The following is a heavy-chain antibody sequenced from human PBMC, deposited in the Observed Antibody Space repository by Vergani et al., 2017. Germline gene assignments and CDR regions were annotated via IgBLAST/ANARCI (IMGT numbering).Heavy chain of an antibody. CDR1: GFTFSSYS. Sequence: EVQLVESGGGLVKPGGSLRLSCAASGFTFSSYSMNWVRQAPGKGLEWVSSISSSSSYIYYADSVKGRFTISRDNAKNSLYLQMNSLRAEDTALYYCAKGLARYSSSSVAFDIWGQGTMVTVSS. V-gene: IGHV3-21*04. J-gene: IGHJ3*02. CDR2: ISSSSSYI. D-gene: IGHD6-6*01. CDR3: AKGLARYSSSSVAFDI.